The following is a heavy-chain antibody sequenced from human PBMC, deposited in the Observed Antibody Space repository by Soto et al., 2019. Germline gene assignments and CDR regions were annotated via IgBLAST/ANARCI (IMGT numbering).Heavy chain of an antibody. D-gene: IGHD5-18*01. CDR1: GGSISSGNYC. V-gene: IGHV4-30-4*01. CDR3: ARDLDTATYFDY. Sequence: PSETLSLTCTVSGGSISSGNYCWSWIRQPPGKGLEWIGFIHYSGSSYYNPSLKSRVTISVDTSKNQFSLKLDSVTAADTAVYYCARDLDTATYFDYWGHGTLVTSPQ. J-gene: IGHJ4*01. CDR2: IHYSGSS.